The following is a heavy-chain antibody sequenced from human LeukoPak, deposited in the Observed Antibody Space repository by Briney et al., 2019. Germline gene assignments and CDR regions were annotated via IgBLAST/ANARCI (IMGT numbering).Heavy chain of an antibody. CDR2: IYHSGST. V-gene: IGHV4-4*02. J-gene: IGHJ5*02. Sequence: SETLSLTCAVSGGSISSSNWWSWVRQPPGKGLEWIGEIYHSGSTNYNPSLKSRVTISVDKSKNQFSLNPSSVTAADTAVYYCASFTYYDVLSGYYDLSTWGQGTLVTVSS. D-gene: IGHD3-3*01. CDR1: GGSISSSNW. CDR3: ASFTYYDVLSGYYDLST.